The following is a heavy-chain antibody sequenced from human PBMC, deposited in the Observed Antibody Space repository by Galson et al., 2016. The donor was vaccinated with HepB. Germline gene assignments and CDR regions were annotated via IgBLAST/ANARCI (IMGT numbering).Heavy chain of an antibody. CDR2: IIPLFGAT. D-gene: IGHD3-10*01. Sequence: SVKVSCKASGGTFSNFAISWLRQAPGQGLEWMGGIIPLFGATNYAQKFQGRVTITADKSTTTVYMDLSSLRSEATAVYYCARGGVITMVRGVMPGWFDPWGQGTLVTVSS. CDR3: ARGGVITMVRGVMPGWFDP. CDR1: GGTFSNFA. J-gene: IGHJ5*02. V-gene: IGHV1-69*06.